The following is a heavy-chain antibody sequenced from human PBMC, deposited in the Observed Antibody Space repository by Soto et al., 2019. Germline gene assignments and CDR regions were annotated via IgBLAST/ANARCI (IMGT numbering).Heavy chain of an antibody. CDR1: GGSISSGGYY. Sequence: QVQLQESGPGLVKPSQTLSLTCTVSGGSISSGGYYWSWIRQHPGKGLEWIGYIYYSGSAYYNPSLKSRVTISVDTSKNQFSLKLSSVTAADTAVYYCARSSTSANYFDYWGQGTLVTVSS. V-gene: IGHV4-31*03. CDR2: IYYSGSA. D-gene: IGHD2-2*01. J-gene: IGHJ4*02. CDR3: ARSSTSANYFDY.